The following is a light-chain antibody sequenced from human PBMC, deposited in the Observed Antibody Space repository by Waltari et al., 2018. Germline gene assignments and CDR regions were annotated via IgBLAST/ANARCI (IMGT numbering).Light chain of an antibody. V-gene: IGLV2-14*01. CDR2: EGS. J-gene: IGLJ3*02. Sequence: QSALTQPASVSGSPGQSITISCTGTSSDVGGYNYVSWYQQHPGKAPKLMIYEGSNRPSWVSNRCTGSKSGNTASLTFSGLQAEDEADYYCASYTSSDSWVFGGGTKLTVL. CDR1: SSDVGGYNY. CDR3: ASYTSSDSWV.